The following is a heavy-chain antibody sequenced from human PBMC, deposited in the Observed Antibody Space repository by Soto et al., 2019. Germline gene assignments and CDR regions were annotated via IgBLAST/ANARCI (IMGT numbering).Heavy chain of an antibody. V-gene: IGHV4-30-2*01. CDR3: ARSVTP. Sequence: PSETLSLTCAVSGGSISSGGYSWSWIRQPPGKGLEWIGYIYHSGSTYYNPSLKSRVTISVDRSKNQFSLKLSSVTTADTAVYYCARSVTPWGQGTLVTVSS. J-gene: IGHJ5*02. D-gene: IGHD3-10*01. CDR1: GGSISSGGYS. CDR2: IYHSGST.